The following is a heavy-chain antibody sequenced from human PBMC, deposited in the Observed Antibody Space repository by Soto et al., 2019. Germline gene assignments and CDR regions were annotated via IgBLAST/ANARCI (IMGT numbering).Heavy chain of an antibody. CDR3: ARVLWFGELNAFDI. Sequence: SETLSLTCTVSGGSISSGGYYWSWIRQHPGKGLEWIGYIYYSGSTYYNPSLKSRVTISVDTSKNQFSLKLSSVTAADEAVYYCARVLWFGELNAFDIWGQGTMVTVSS. D-gene: IGHD3-10*01. V-gene: IGHV4-31*03. J-gene: IGHJ3*02. CDR1: GGSISSGGYY. CDR2: IYYSGST.